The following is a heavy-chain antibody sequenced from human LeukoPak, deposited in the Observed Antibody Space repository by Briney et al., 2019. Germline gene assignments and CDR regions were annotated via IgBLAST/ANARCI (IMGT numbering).Heavy chain of an antibody. CDR1: GFTFSTYG. V-gene: IGHV3-30*18. Sequence: SGGSLRLSCAASGFTFSTYGMHWVRQAPGKGLAWVAVISYDGNDKYYADSVKGRFTISRDNSKNTLYLQMNSLRPEDRAVYYCAKDLFRSPQIDFWGQGTLVTVSS. CDR3: AKDLFRSPQIDF. D-gene: IGHD1-26*01. J-gene: IGHJ4*02. CDR2: ISYDGNDK.